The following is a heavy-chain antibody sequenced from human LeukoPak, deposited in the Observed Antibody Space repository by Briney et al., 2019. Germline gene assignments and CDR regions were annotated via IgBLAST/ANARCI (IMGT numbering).Heavy chain of an antibody. CDR3: ARVDTYDYYDSSGSPKRAFDY. CDR2: IYHSGST. V-gene: IGHV4-38-2*01. Sequence: PSETLSLTCAVSGYSISGGYYWGWIRQPPGKGLEWIGSIYHSGSTYYNPSLKSRVTISVDTSKNQFSLKLSSVTAADTAVYYCARVDTYDYYDSSGSPKRAFDYWGQGTLVTVSS. J-gene: IGHJ4*02. CDR1: GYSISGGYY. D-gene: IGHD3-22*01.